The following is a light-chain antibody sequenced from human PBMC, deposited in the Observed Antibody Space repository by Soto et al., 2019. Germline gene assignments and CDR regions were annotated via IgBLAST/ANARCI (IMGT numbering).Light chain of an antibody. CDR1: QSINTN. V-gene: IGKV3-15*01. CDR2: GAS. Sequence: EIVMTQSPATLHVSPGERATLSCRASQSINTNLAWYQHKPGQAPRLLIFGASTRATGVPGRFSGTGSGTEFSLTISSLQSEDFAVYYCQQYSKWPITFGQGTRLEIK. CDR3: QQYSKWPIT. J-gene: IGKJ5*01.